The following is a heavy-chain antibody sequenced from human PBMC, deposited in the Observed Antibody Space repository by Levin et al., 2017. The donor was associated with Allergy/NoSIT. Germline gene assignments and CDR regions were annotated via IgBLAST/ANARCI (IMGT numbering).Heavy chain of an antibody. J-gene: IGHJ4*02. D-gene: IGHD6-19*01. CDR3: AREAESWVRGAVARYYFDY. CDR2: ISSSGSTI. Sequence: GGSLRLSCAASGFTFSDYYMSWIRQAPGKGLEWVSYISSSGSTIYYADSVKGRFTISRDNAKNSLYLQMNSLRAEDTAVYYCAREAESWVRGAVARYYFDYWGQGTLVTVSS. V-gene: IGHV3-11*01. CDR1: GFTFSDYY.